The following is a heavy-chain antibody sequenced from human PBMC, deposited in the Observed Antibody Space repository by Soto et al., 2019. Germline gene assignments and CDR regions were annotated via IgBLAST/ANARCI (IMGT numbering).Heavy chain of an antibody. CDR1: GVTFSSYA. CDR2: IIPIFGTA. V-gene: IGHV1-69*13. Sequence: ASVKVSCKASGVTFSSYAISWVRQAPGQGLEWMGGIIPIFGTANYAQKFQGRVTITADESTSTAYMELSSLRSEDTAVYYCARVDGIAAQLYYYYGMDVWGQGTTVTVSS. D-gene: IGHD6-6*01. CDR3: ARVDGIAAQLYYYYGMDV. J-gene: IGHJ6*02.